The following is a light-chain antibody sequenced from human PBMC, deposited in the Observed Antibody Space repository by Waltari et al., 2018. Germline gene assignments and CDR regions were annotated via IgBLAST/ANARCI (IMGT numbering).Light chain of an antibody. CDR3: QQYFTFPWT. CDR1: QSVSTW. V-gene: IGKV1-5*03. Sequence: DIQMTQSPSTLSASVGERVTITCRASQSVSTWLAWYQQKPGKAPTRLVYRASSYQNGVPSRFSASGSGAEFTLSINGLQPDDFATYYCQQYFTFPWTFGRGTKVEI. CDR2: RAS. J-gene: IGKJ1*01.